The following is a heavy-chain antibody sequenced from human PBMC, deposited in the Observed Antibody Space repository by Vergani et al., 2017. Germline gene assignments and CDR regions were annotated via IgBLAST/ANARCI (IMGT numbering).Heavy chain of an antibody. J-gene: IGHJ3*02. CDR1: GFTFSDYY. V-gene: IGHV3-11*01. Sequence: QVQLVESGGGLVKPGGSLRLSCAASGFTFSDYYMSWIRQAPGKGLEWVSYISSSGSTIYYADSVKGRFTISRDNAKNSLYLQMNSLRAEDTAVYYCARDQADIVVVPAARGDAFDIWGQGTIVTVSS. D-gene: IGHD2-2*01. CDR3: ARDQADIVVVPAARGDAFDI. CDR2: ISSSGSTI.